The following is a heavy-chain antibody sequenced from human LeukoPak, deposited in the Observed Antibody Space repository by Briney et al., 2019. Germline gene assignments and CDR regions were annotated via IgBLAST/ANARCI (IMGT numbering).Heavy chain of an antibody. CDR1: GFTFSDYY. Sequence: GGSLRLSCAASGFTFSDYYMSWIRQAPGKGLEWVSYISSSGSTIYYADSVKGRFTISRDNAKNSLYLQMNSLRAEDTAVYYCARTLIMGIAAAIDCFDYWGQGTLVTVSS. D-gene: IGHD6-13*01. CDR3: ARTLIMGIAAAIDCFDY. CDR2: ISSSGSTI. J-gene: IGHJ4*02. V-gene: IGHV3-11*04.